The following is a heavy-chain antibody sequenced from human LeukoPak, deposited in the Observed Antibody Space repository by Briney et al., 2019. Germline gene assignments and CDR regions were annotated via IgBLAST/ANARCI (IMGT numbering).Heavy chain of an antibody. CDR2: TDPIGGST. CDR3: ARWTTTYLDY. D-gene: IGHD4-11*01. J-gene: IGHJ4*02. Sequence: GASVKVSCKASGYTFTNYYIHWVRQAPGQGLEWMGITDPIGGSTNYAQKFQGRVTMTRDTSTSTVYMVLSSLRSEDSAVYYCARWTTTYLDYWGQGTLVTVSS. V-gene: IGHV1-46*01. CDR1: GYTFTNYY.